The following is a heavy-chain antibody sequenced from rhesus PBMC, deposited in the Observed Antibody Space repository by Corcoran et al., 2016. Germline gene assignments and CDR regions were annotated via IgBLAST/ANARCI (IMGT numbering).Heavy chain of an antibody. CDR2: IGGRTGGT. CDR3: ARDEGHSSGWGFDC. Sequence: QVQLQESGPGLVKPSETLSLTCAVSAYSISSSYGWSWIRQSPGRGLEWIGYIGGRTGGTTYPPSLQSRVTISKDTAKNQCSLRLTSVTAADTAVYYCARDEGHSSGWGFDCWGQGVLVTVSS. D-gene: IGHD6-31*01. CDR1: AYSISSSYG. J-gene: IGHJ4*01. V-gene: IGHV4-127*01.